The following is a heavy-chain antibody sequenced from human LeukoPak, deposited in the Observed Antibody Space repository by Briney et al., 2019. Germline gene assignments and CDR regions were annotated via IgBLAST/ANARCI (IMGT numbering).Heavy chain of an antibody. CDR2: ISISDDNT. Sequence: PGGTLRLSCAGSGFTFSSYGMSLVRQAPGEGLEWVSSISISDDNTYYTDSVKGRFSSYRDNSKNTVLLQMNSLRAEDTAMYYCAKDRRRRLTVAEEAFDIWGRGTMVTVSS. CDR1: GFTFSSYG. J-gene: IGHJ3*02. CDR3: AKDRRRRLTVAEEAFDI. V-gene: IGHV3-23*01. D-gene: IGHD6-19*01.